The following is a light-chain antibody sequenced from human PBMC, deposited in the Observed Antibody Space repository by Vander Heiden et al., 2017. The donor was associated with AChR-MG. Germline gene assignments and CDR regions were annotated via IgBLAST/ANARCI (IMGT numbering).Light chain of an antibody. J-gene: IGLJ3*02. CDR1: NVGSKS. CDR3: QVWDSSSDHWV. CDR2: DDS. V-gene: IGLV3-21*02. Sequence: SYVLTQPPSVSVAPGETARISCGGNNVGSKSVHWYQQKPGQAPVLVVYDDSDRPSGITERFSGSNSGNTATLTISRVEAGDEAYYYCQVWDSSSDHWVFGGRTKLTVL.